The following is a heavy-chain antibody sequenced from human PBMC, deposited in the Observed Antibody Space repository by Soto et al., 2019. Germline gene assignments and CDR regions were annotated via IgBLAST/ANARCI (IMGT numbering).Heavy chain of an antibody. J-gene: IGHJ3*02. Sequence: EVQLLESGGGLVQPGGSLRLSCAASGCTFSSYAMSWVRQAPGTGLEWVSAISGSGGSTYYADSVKGRFTISGDKSKNALYLQMKSMRAEDTALYYCASHRGYSYGMVAFDIWGQGTMVTVAS. CDR2: ISGSGGST. CDR1: GCTFSSYA. D-gene: IGHD5-18*01. CDR3: ASHRGYSYGMVAFDI. V-gene: IGHV3-23*01.